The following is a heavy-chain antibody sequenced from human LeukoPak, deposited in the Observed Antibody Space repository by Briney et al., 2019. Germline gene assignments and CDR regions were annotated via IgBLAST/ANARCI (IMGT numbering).Heavy chain of an antibody. CDR3: ARLTKSTATNFDY. Sequence: SVKVSCKASGGTFSSYAISWVRQAPGQGLEWMGRIIPILGIANYAQKFQGRVTITADKSTSTAYMELSSLRSEDTAVYYCARLTKSTATNFDYWGQGTLVTVSS. V-gene: IGHV1-69*04. CDR1: GGTFSSYA. D-gene: IGHD1-26*01. J-gene: IGHJ4*02. CDR2: IIPILGIA.